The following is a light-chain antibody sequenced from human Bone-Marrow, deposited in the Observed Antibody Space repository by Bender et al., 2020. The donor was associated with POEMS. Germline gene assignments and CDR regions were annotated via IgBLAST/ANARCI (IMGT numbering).Light chain of an antibody. CDR1: SSDVGDYDH. CDR2: DVT. CDR3: CSYSGSYTWV. Sequence: QSALTQPRSVSGSPGQSVTISCTGTSSDVGDYDHVSWYQFHPGRAPKLIIYDVTQRPSGVPDRFSASKSGNTASLTISWLHLEDETDYYCCSYSGSYTWVCGGGTKLAVL. V-gene: IGLV2-11*01. J-gene: IGLJ3*02.